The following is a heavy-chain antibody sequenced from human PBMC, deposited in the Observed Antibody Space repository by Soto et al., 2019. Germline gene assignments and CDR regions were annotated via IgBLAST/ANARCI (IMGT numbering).Heavy chain of an antibody. CDR3: ARSITIFGVVITGSFRY. V-gene: IGHV1-69*01. J-gene: IGHJ4*02. Sequence: QVQLVQSGAEVKKPGSSVKVSCKASGGTFSSYAISWVRQAPGQGLEWMGGIIPIFGTANYAQKFQGRVTITADESTGTAYMEMSSLRSEDTAVYYCARSITIFGVVITGSFRYWGQGTLVTVSS. D-gene: IGHD3-3*01. CDR2: IIPIFGTA. CDR1: GGTFSSYA.